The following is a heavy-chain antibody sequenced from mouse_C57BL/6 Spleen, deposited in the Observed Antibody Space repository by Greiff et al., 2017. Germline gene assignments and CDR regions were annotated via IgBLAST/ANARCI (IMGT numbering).Heavy chain of an antibody. J-gene: IGHJ3*01. CDR2: ISNLAYSI. D-gene: IGHD2-3*01. V-gene: IGHV5-15*01. CDR3: ARPLYDGYSFAY. Sequence: EVKLVESGGGLVQPGGSLKLSCAASGFTFSDYGMAWVRQAPRKGPEWVAFISNLAYSIYYADTVTGRFTISRENAKNTLYLEMSSLRSEDTAMYYCARPLYDGYSFAYWGQGTLVTVSA. CDR1: GFTFSDYG.